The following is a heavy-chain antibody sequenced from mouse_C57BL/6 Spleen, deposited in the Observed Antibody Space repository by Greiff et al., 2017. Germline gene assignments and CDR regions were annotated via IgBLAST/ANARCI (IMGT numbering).Heavy chain of an antibody. Sequence: EVQLVESGGGLVKPGGSLKLSCAASGFTFSDYGMHWVRQAPEKGLEWVAYISSGSSTIYYADTVKGRFTISRDNANNTLFLQMTSLRSEDTAMYYCARGVTTVFDYWGQGTTLTVSS. CDR2: ISSGSSTI. V-gene: IGHV5-17*01. J-gene: IGHJ2*01. CDR1: GFTFSDYG. CDR3: ARGVTTVFDY. D-gene: IGHD2-2*01.